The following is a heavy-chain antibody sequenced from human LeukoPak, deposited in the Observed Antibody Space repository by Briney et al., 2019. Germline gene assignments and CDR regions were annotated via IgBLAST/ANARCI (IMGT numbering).Heavy chain of an antibody. V-gene: IGHV1-2*02. J-gene: IGHJ4*02. CDR2: INPNSGGT. CDR1: GYTFTGYY. Sequence: ASVKVSCKASGYTFTGYYMHWVRQAPGQGLEWMGWINPNSGGTNYAQKFQGRVTMTRDTSISIAYMELSRLRSDDTAVYYCARGDYDFWSGYQYFDYWGQGTLVTVSS. CDR3: ARGDYDFWSGYQYFDY. D-gene: IGHD3-3*01.